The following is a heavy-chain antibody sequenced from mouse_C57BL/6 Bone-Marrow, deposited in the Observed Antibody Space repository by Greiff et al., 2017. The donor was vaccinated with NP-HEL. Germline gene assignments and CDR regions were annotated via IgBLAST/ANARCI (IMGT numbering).Heavy chain of an antibody. V-gene: IGHV5-17*01. CDR3: AREGDYGGFAY. Sequence: EVQVVESGGGLVKPGGSLKLSCAASGFTFSDYGMHWVRQAPEKGLEWVAYISSGSSTIYYADTVKGRFNISRDHAKNTLFLQMSSRRSEDTAMYYCAREGDYGGFAYWGQGTLVTVSA. D-gene: IGHD1-1*01. J-gene: IGHJ3*01. CDR1: GFTFSDYG. CDR2: ISSGSSTI.